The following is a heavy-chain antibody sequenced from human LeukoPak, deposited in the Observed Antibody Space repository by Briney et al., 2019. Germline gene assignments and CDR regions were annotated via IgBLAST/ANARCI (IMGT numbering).Heavy chain of an antibody. CDR3: ARVSQWPVENDWFDP. Sequence: ASVKVSCKASEYTFTAYYVHWVRQAPGQGLEWMGWINPNSGDTNFAQNFQGRVTMTRDTSISTVYMELSRLRSDDTAVYYCARVSQWPVENDWFDPWGQGTLVTVSS. J-gene: IGHJ5*02. V-gene: IGHV1-2*02. D-gene: IGHD6-19*01. CDR1: EYTFTAYY. CDR2: INPNSGDT.